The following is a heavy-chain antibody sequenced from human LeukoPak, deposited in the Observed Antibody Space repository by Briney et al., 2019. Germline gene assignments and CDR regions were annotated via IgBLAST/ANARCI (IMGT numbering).Heavy chain of an antibody. CDR1: GFNFRSYS. Sequence: GGSLRVSCAASGFNFRSYSMNWVRQAPGKGLEWVSSISSSSSYIYYADSVKGRFTISRDNAKNSLYLQMNSLRAEDTAVYYCARDKGYCSSTSCYNFDYWGQGTLVTVSS. CDR3: ARDKGYCSSTSCYNFDY. D-gene: IGHD2-2*02. J-gene: IGHJ4*02. V-gene: IGHV3-21*01. CDR2: ISSSSSYI.